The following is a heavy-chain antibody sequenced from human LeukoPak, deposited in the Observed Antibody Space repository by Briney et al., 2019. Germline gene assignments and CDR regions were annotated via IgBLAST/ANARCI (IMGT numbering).Heavy chain of an antibody. CDR1: GGSINNYY. J-gene: IGHJ4*02. D-gene: IGHD6-13*01. CDR2: IYTSGST. CDR3: ARGIAAGGGYFDH. V-gene: IGHV4-4*07. Sequence: SETLSLTCTVSGGSINNYYWTWIRQPAGKGLEWIGRIYTSGSTNYNPSLRSRVTMSIDTFNNQFSLDLSSVTAADTAVYYCARGIAAGGGYFDHWGQGTLVIVSS.